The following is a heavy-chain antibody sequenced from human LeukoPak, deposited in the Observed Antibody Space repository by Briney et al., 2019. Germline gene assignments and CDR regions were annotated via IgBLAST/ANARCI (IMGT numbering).Heavy chain of an antibody. D-gene: IGHD2-2*01. CDR2: IYYSGST. Sequence: SETLSLTCTVSGGSISSGGYYWGWIRRPPGKGLEWSGSIYYSGSTYYNPSLKSRVTISVDTSKNQFSLKLSSVTAADTAVYYCARGGVVVPADREFDYWGQGTLVTVSS. V-gene: IGHV4-39*01. J-gene: IGHJ4*02. CDR3: ARGGVVVPADREFDY. CDR1: GGSISSGGYY.